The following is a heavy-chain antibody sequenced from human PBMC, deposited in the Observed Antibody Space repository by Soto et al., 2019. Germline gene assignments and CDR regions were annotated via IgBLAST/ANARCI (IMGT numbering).Heavy chain of an antibody. CDR1: GGSFSGYY. CDR3: ARGVSYYDFWSGYRRIWDY. J-gene: IGHJ4*02. Sequence: QVQLQQWGAGLLKPSETLSLTCAVYGGSFSGYYWSWIRQPPGKGLEWIGEINHSGSTNYNPSLKGRVTISVDTSKNQFSLKLSSVTAADTAVYYCARGVSYYDFWSGYRRIWDYWGQGTLVTVSS. V-gene: IGHV4-34*01. CDR2: INHSGST. D-gene: IGHD3-3*01.